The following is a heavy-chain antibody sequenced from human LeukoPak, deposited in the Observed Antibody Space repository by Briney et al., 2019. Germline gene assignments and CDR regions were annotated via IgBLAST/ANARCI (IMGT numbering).Heavy chain of an antibody. D-gene: IGHD2-2*01. CDR1: GGSISSYY. J-gene: IGHJ4*02. CDR2: IYYSGST. V-gene: IGHV4-59*08. CDR3: ARQLGYCSSTSCYADKVDY. Sequence: KSSETLSLTCTVSGGSISSYYWSWIRQPPGKGLEWIGYIYYSGSTYYNPSLKSRVTISVDTSKNQFSLKLSSVTAADTAVYYCARQLGYCSSTSCYADKVDYWGQGTLVTVSS.